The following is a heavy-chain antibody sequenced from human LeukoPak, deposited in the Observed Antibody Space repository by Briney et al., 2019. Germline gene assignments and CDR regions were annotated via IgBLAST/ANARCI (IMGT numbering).Heavy chain of an antibody. V-gene: IGHV3-74*01. CDR1: GFTFNNYW. D-gene: IGHD5-18*01. CDR3: AKEVRGLSYGDH. Sequence: PGGSLRLSCAASGFTFNNYWIHWVRQVPGKGLVWVSRINNDGSSASYVDSVKGRFTISRDNAKNTLFLQMNSLRAEDTAVYYCAKEVRGLSYGDHWGQGTLVIVSS. J-gene: IGHJ4*02. CDR2: INNDGSSA.